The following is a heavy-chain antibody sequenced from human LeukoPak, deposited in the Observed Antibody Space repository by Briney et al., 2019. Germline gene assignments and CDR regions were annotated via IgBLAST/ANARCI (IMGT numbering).Heavy chain of an antibody. CDR3: ARDFGFSPSSGYSFDY. V-gene: IGHV3-33*01. J-gene: IGHJ4*02. Sequence: GGSLRLSCAASGFTFSRYGMPWVRQAPGKGLEWVAVIWYDGSNRQYADSVKGRFTISRDNSKNTLYLQMNSLRAEDTAVYYCARDFGFSPSSGYSFDYWGQGALVTVSS. CDR1: GFTFSRYG. CDR2: IWYDGSNR. D-gene: IGHD3-22*01.